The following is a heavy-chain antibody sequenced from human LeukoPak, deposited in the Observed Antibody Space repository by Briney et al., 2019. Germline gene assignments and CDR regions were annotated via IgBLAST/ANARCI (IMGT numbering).Heavy chain of an antibody. CDR2: ISYDGSNK. D-gene: IGHD3-22*01. Sequence: GGSLRLSCAASGFTFSSYAMHWVRQAPGKGLEWVAVISYDGSNKYYADSVKGRFTISRDNSKNTLYLQMNSLRAEDTAVYYCARGGGRYYYDSSGYHGAFDIWGQGTMVTVSS. V-gene: IGHV3-30-3*01. J-gene: IGHJ3*02. CDR3: ARGGGRYYYDSSGYHGAFDI. CDR1: GFTFSSYA.